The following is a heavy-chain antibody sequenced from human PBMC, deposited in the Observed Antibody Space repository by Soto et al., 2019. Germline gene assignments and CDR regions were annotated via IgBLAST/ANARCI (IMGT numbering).Heavy chain of an antibody. CDR1: GGSISSYY. Sequence: PSETLSLTCTVSGGSISSYYWSWIRQPPGKGLEWIGYIYYSGSTNYNPSLKSRVTISVDTSKNQFSLKLSSVTAADTAVYYCARGGDYYDSSARALAFDIWGQGTMVTVSS. CDR2: IYYSGST. D-gene: IGHD3-22*01. CDR3: ARGGDYYDSSARALAFDI. J-gene: IGHJ3*02. V-gene: IGHV4-59*01.